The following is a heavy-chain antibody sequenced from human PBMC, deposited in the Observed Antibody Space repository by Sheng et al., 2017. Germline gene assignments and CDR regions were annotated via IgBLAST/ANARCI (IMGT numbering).Heavy chain of an antibody. V-gene: IGHV3-9*01. D-gene: IGHD6-19*01. Sequence: EVQLVESGGGLVQPGRSLRLSCAASGFTFDDYAMHWVRQAPGKGLEWVSGISWNSGSIGYADSVKGRFTISRDNAKNSLYLQMNSLRAEDTALYYCAKDSYSSGWYSSGVYYYYGMDVWDQGP. CDR1: GFTFDDYA. CDR2: ISWNSGSI. CDR3: AKDSYSSGWYSSGVYYYYGMDV. J-gene: IGHJ6*02.